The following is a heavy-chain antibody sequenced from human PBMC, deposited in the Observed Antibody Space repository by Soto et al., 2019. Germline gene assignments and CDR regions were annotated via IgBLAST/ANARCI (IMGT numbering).Heavy chain of an antibody. D-gene: IGHD5-18*01. CDR3: ARDRDTAMVLNWFDP. CDR2: IWYDGSNK. Sequence: PGGSLRLSCAASGFTFSSYGMHWVRQAPGKGLEWVAVIWYDGSNKYYADSVKGRFTISRDNSKNTLYLKMNSLRAEDTAVYYCARDRDTAMVLNWFDPWGQGTLVTVSS. J-gene: IGHJ5*02. V-gene: IGHV3-33*01. CDR1: GFTFSSYG.